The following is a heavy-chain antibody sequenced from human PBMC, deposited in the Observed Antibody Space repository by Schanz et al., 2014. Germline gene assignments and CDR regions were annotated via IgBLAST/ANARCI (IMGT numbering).Heavy chain of an antibody. J-gene: IGHJ4*02. CDR2: TSHDGSFT. V-gene: IGHV3-74*01. CDR3: VRDTDYHFDY. D-gene: IGHD4-17*01. Sequence: EVQLVESGGGLVQPGGSLRLSCAASGFTFTNLGMHWVRRAPGKGLVWVSRTSHDGSFTTFADSVKGRFTISRDNAKNALYLQMNSLRAEDTAVYYCVRDTDYHFDYWGQGTLVTVSS. CDR1: GFTFTNLG.